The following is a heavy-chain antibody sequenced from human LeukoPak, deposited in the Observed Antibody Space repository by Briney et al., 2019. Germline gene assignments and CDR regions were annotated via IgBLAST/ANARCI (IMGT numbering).Heavy chain of an antibody. CDR1: GGNFSNYP. Sequence: ASVKVSCKASGGNFSNYPINWVRKAPGQGLEWMGVISPIFRTVYYGQKFQVRVTISAGESTNTAYMELSSLIPKDTAVYFCARGRRHCTSTSCYAWDRGAMDVWGQGTTVTVSS. D-gene: IGHD2-2*01. V-gene: IGHV1-69*13. CDR2: ISPIFRTV. J-gene: IGHJ6*02. CDR3: ARGRRHCTSTSCYAWDRGAMDV.